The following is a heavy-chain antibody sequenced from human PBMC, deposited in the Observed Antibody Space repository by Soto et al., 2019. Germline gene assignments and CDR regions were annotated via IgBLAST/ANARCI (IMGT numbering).Heavy chain of an antibody. CDR3: ARGSFWSGYYIACDY. CDR2: INAGNGNT. J-gene: IGHJ4*02. V-gene: IGHV1-3*01. CDR1: GYTFTSYA. D-gene: IGHD3-3*01. Sequence: ASVKVSCQASGYTFTSYAMHWVRQAPGQRLEWMGWINAGNGNTKYSQKFQGRVTITRDTSASTAYMELSSLRSEDTAVYYCARGSFWSGYYIACDYCGQGTLVTVSS.